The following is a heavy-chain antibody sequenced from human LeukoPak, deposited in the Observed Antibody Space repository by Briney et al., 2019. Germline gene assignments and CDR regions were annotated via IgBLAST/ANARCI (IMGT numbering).Heavy chain of an antibody. J-gene: IGHJ4*02. CDR2: ISWNSGSI. D-gene: IGHD2-15*01. Sequence: GGSLRLSCAASGFTFDDYAMHWVRQAPGKGLEWVSGISWNSGSIGYVDSVKGRFTITRDNTRSSLFLQMYSLRAEDTAVYFCVREDGYCSGGNCYSYFDSWGQGTLVTVSS. V-gene: IGHV3-9*01. CDR3: VREDGYCSGGNCYSYFDS. CDR1: GFTFDDYA.